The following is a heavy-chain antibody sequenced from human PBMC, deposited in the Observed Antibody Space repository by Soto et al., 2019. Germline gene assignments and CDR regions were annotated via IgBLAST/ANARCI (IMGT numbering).Heavy chain of an antibody. CDR3: AHHAEWELPPKFDY. Sequence: QVQLVESGGGVVQPGRSLRLSCAASGFAFSSYGMHWVRQAPGKGLEWVAVISYDGSNKYYADSVKGRFTISRDNSKNTLYLQMNSLRAEDTAVYYCAHHAEWELPPKFDYWGQGTLVTVSS. J-gene: IGHJ4*02. CDR1: GFAFSSYG. V-gene: IGHV3-30*03. D-gene: IGHD1-26*01. CDR2: ISYDGSNK.